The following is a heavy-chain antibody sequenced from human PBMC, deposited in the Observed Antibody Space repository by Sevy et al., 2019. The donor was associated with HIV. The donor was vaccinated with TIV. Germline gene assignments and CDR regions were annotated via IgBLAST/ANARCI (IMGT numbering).Heavy chain of an antibody. CDR2: IIPIFGTA. CDR3: ASNFRMVRGVITDY. CDR1: GGTFSSYA. Sequence: ASVKVSYKASGGTFSSYAISWVRQAPGQGLEWMGGIIPIFGTANYAQKFQGRVTITADESTSTAYMELSSLRSEDTAVYYCASNFRMVRGVITDYWGQGTLVTVSS. J-gene: IGHJ4*02. D-gene: IGHD3-10*01. V-gene: IGHV1-69*13.